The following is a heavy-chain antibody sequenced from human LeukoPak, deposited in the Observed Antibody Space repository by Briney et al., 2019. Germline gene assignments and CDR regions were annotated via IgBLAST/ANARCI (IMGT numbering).Heavy chain of an antibody. CDR1: GGSLSSYY. CDR3: ARPTVAGTSGFDP. CDR2: IYYSGST. D-gene: IGHD6-19*01. J-gene: IGHJ5*02. V-gene: IGHV4-59*01. Sequence: SETLSLTCTVSGGSLSSYYWSWIRQPPGKGLEWIGYIYYSGSTNYNPSLKSRVTISVDTSKNQFSLKLSSVTAADTAVYYCARPTVAGTSGFDPWGQGTLVTVSS.